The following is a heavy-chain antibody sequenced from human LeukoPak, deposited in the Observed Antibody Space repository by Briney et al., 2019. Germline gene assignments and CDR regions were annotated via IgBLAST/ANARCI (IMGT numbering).Heavy chain of an antibody. D-gene: IGHD3-22*01. CDR2: IGGSGGST. Sequence: GGSLRLSCAASGFTFSSYAMSWVRQAPGKGLEWVSAIGGSGGSTYYADSVKGRFTISRDNSKNTLYLQMNSLRAEDTAVYYCAKDRGYDSSGYSFQHWGQGTLVTVSS. CDR3: AKDRGYDSSGYSFQH. CDR1: GFTFSSYA. V-gene: IGHV3-23*01. J-gene: IGHJ1*01.